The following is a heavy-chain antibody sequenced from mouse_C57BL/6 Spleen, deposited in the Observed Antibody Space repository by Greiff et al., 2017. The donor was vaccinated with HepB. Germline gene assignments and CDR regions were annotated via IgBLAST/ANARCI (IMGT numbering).Heavy chain of an antibody. V-gene: IGHV1-26*01. Sequence: EVQLQQSGPELVKPGASVKISCKASGYTFTDYYMNWVKQSHGKSLEWIGDINPNNGGTSYNQKFKGKATLTVDKSSSTAYMELRSLTSEDSAVYYGAREGLSPYFDVWGTGTTVTVSS. CDR3: AREGLSPYFDV. D-gene: IGHD3-1*01. CDR1: GYTFTDYY. CDR2: INPNNGGT. J-gene: IGHJ1*03.